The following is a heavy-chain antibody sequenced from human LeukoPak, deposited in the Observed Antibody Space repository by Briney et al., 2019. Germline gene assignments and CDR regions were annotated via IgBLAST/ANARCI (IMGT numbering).Heavy chain of an antibody. CDR2: IYTSGTT. CDR1: GGSISSYY. J-gene: IGHJ4*02. D-gene: IGHD4-17*01. Sequence: PSETLSLTCTVSGGSISSYYWSWIRQPAGKGLEWIVRIYTSGTTHYNPSLKSRVTMSVDTSKNQFSLKLSSVTAADTAVYYCARLSTVTTSFDYWGQGTLVTVSS. CDR3: ARLSTVTTSFDY. V-gene: IGHV4-4*07.